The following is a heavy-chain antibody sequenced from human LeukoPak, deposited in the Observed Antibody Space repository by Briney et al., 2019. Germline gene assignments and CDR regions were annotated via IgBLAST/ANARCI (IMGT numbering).Heavy chain of an antibody. J-gene: IGHJ6*03. V-gene: IGHV3-9*01. Sequence: GRSLRLSCAASGFTFDDYAMHWVRQAPGKGLEWVSGISWNSGSIGYADSVKGRFTISRDNAKNSLYLRMNSLRAEDTALYYCAKDTGLHYYYYYMDVWGKGTTVTVPS. CDR2: ISWNSGSI. D-gene: IGHD2-15*01. CDR3: AKDTGLHYYYYYMDV. CDR1: GFTFDDYA.